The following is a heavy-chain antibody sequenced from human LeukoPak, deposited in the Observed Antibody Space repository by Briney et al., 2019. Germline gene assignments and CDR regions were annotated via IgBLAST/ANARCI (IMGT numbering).Heavy chain of an antibody. Sequence: GASVKVSCKASGYTFTGYVTNWGRETTGQGLGWMGWMNPNSGNTAYAQKFQGRVTMTRNTSISTAYMELSSLRSEDTAVYYCARGWGYSRDYDYWGQGTLVTVSS. J-gene: IGHJ4*02. V-gene: IGHV1-8*01. D-gene: IGHD6-13*01. CDR3: ARGWGYSRDYDY. CDR1: GYTFTGYV. CDR2: MNPNSGNT.